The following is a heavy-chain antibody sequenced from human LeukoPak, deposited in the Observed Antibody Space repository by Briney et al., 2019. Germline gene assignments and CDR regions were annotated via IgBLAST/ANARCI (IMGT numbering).Heavy chain of an antibody. Sequence: PGGSLRLSCAASGFTFSSFGMSWVRQAPGKGLEWVSAISSTGGTAYYADSVKGRFTISRDNAKNSLYLQMNSLRAEDTAVYYCATERDYDSSGYYYYYYMDVWGKGTTVTVSS. D-gene: IGHD3-22*01. CDR2: ISSTGGTA. CDR1: GFTFSSFG. V-gene: IGHV3-23*01. CDR3: ATERDYDSSGYYYYYYMDV. J-gene: IGHJ6*03.